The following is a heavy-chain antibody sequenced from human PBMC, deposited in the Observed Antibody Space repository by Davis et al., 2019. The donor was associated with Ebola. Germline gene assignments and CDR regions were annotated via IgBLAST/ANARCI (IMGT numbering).Heavy chain of an antibody. CDR2: ISGSGGST. CDR3: ARELGTNSATYNGWFDA. J-gene: IGHJ5*02. D-gene: IGHD7-27*01. V-gene: IGHV3-23*01. CDR1: GFTFSSYA. Sequence: GESLKISCAASGFTFSSYAMSWVRQAPGKGLEWVSAISGSGGSTYYADSVKGRFTISRDNSKNTLYLQMNSLRAEDSAVYYCARELGTNSATYNGWFDAWGQGTLVTVSS.